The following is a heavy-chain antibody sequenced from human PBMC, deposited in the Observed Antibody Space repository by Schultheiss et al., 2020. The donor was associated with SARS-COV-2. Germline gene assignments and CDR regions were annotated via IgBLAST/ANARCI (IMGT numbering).Heavy chain of an antibody. D-gene: IGHD3-3*01. CDR2: ISYDGSNK. CDR3: ASGVVITDYYYYYGMDV. Sequence: GGSLRLSCAASGFTFSSYGMHWVRQAPGKGLEWVAVISYDGSNKYYADSVKGRFTISRDNSKNTLYLQMNSLRAEDTAVYYCASGVVITDYYYYYGMDVLGQGTTVTGSS. CDR1: GFTFSSYG. V-gene: IGHV3-30*03. J-gene: IGHJ6*02.